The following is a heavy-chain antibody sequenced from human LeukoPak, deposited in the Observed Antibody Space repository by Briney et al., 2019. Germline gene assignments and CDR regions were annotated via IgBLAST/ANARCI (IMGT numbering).Heavy chain of an antibody. D-gene: IGHD6-13*01. CDR2: IIPILGTA. V-gene: IGHV1-69*04. J-gene: IGHJ6*02. Sequence: SVKVSCKASGGTFSSYAISWVRQAPGQGLEWMGRIIPILGTANYAQKFQGRVTITADNSTSTAYMELSSLRSEDTAVYYCARAAAGTMTNGMDVWGQGTTVTVSS. CDR1: GGTFSSYA. CDR3: ARAAAGTMTNGMDV.